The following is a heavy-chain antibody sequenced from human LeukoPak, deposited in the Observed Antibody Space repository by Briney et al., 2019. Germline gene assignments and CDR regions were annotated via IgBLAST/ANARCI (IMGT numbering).Heavy chain of an antibody. CDR1: GSLNSHY. J-gene: IGHJ4*02. D-gene: IGHD3-22*01. V-gene: IGHV4-59*08. CDR2: IYDGGST. Sequence: SETLSLMCTVAGSLNSHYWGWIRQPPGKGLEWIGYIYDGGSTNYIPSLKSRVTISVDTSKNQFYLKLNSVTAADTAVYYCARHWNYDGNGYRHFHYWGQGTLVTVSS. CDR3: ARHWNYDGNGYRHFHY.